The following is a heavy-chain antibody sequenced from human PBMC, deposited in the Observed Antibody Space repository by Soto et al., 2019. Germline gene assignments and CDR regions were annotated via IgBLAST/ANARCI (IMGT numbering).Heavy chain of an antibody. J-gene: IGHJ6*03. CDR3: ASKGSFVEWLSGPYMDV. V-gene: IGHV1-18*01. CDR2: ISAYNGNT. CDR1: GYTFTSYG. Sequence: ASVKVSSKASGYTFTSYGISWVRQAPGQGLEWMGWISAYNGNTSYAQKFQGRVTMTRNTSTSTAYMELSSLRSEDTAVYYCASKGSFVEWLSGPYMDVWGKGTTVTVSS. D-gene: IGHD3-3*01.